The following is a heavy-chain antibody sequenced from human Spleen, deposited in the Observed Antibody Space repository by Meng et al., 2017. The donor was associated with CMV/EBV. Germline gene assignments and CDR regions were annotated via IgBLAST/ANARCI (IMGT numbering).Heavy chain of an antibody. CDR3: SRKRPEHDY. Sequence: RLSCAASGFTFTDYYMSWIRQAPGKGLEWISYISGSGSTMYYADSVKGRFTISRHNAKNSLYLQMNSLRAEDTAVYYCSRKRPEHDYGGQGTLVTVSS. D-gene: IGHD1-14*01. V-gene: IGHV3-11*01. CDR2: ISGSGSTM. J-gene: IGHJ4*02. CDR1: GFTFTDYY.